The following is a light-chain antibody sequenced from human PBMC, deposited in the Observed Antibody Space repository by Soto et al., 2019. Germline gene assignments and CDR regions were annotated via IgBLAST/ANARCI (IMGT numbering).Light chain of an antibody. V-gene: IGLV2-14*01. Sequence: QSALTQPASVSGSPGQSITISCTGTSSDVGGYNYVSWYQQHPGKAPKLMIYDVTNRPSGVSNRFSGSKSGNTASLTISGLQAEDEADDYCSTYTSSSTPLVLGGGTKLTVL. CDR3: STYTSSSTPLV. CDR1: SSDVGGYNY. J-gene: IGLJ3*02. CDR2: DVT.